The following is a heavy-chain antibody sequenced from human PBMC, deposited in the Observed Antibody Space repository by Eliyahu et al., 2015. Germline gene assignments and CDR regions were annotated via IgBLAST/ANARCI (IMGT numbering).Heavy chain of an antibody. CDR3: GATEQPGFGMDV. V-gene: IGHV4-39*01. J-gene: IGHJ6*02. Sequence: QLQVQESGPGLVRPSETLSLTCTVSGASMXNXNYYWGWIRQAPGKGLEWIANILNSGTTWYDPSLKSRVTISVDTSKNMFFLKVTSVTAADTAVYYCGATEQPGFGMDVWGQGTTVTVSS. D-gene: IGHD5-12*01. CDR1: GASMXNXNYY. CDR2: ILNSGTT.